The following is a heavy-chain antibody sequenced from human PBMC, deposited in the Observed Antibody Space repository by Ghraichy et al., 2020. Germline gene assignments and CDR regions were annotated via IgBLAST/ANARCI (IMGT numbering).Heavy chain of an antibody. V-gene: IGHV4-39*01. CDR3: ARSYGSGSYYGIDV. CDR2: IYYSGST. CDR1: GGSISSSSYY. J-gene: IGHJ6*02. D-gene: IGHD3-10*01. Sequence: GSLSLTCTVSGGSISSSSYYWGWIRQPPGKGLEWIGSIYYSGSTYYNPSLKSRVTISADTSKNQFSLKLSSVTAADTAMYYCARSYGSGSYYGIDVWGQGTTVAVSS.